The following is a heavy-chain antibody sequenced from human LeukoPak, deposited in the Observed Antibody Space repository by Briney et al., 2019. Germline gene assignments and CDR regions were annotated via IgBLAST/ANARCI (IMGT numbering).Heavy chain of an antibody. CDR2: ISSSSSTI. Sequence: PGGSLRLSCAASGFTSSSYSMNWVRLAPGKGLEWVSYISSSSSTIYYADSVKGRFTISRDNAKNSLYLQMNSLRDEDTAVYYCASHYYDSSDYYPGYWGQGTLVTVSS. D-gene: IGHD3-22*01. CDR1: GFTSSSYS. J-gene: IGHJ4*02. CDR3: ASHYYDSSDYYPGY. V-gene: IGHV3-48*02.